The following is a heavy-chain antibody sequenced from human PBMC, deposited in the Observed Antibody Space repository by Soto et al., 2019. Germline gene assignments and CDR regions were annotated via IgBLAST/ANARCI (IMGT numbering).Heavy chain of an antibody. CDR3: SRPESILNEELVTAILHDYYGMDV. CDR2: IYPGDSDT. V-gene: IGHV5-51*01. J-gene: IGHJ6*02. CDR1: GYSFTSYW. D-gene: IGHD2-21*02. Sequence: PGESLKSSFNGSGYSFTSYWIGWVRQMPGKVLEWMGIIYPGDSDTRYSPSFQGQVTISADKSISTAYLQWSSLKASDTAMYYWSRPESILNEELVTAILHDYYGMDVWGQGTTVPVSS.